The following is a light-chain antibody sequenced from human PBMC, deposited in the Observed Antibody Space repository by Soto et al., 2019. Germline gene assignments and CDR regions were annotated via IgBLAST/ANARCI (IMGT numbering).Light chain of an antibody. CDR2: EVS. J-gene: IGLJ3*02. V-gene: IGLV2-14*01. Sequence: QSALTQPASVSGSPGQSITISCTGTSSDVGGYNYVSWYQQHPGKAPKLIIYEVSNRPSGVSNRFSGSKSGNTASLTISGLQAEDEADYYCNSYTGSSARVFGGGTKLTVL. CDR3: NSYTGSSARV. CDR1: SSDVGGYNY.